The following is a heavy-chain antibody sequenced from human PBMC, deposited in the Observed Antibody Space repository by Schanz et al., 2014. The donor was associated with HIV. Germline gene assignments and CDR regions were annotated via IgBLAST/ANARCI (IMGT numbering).Heavy chain of an antibody. CDR3: ANQRYSGTYRPFDY. Sequence: EQLVASGGGVVQPGRSLRLSCVASGFNFNSYGMHWVRQAPGKGLEWVSAIDGVGDNTYYADSVKGRFTISRDNSKNTVYLRMSGLRAEDTAVYYCANQRYSGTYRPFDYWGRGTLVTVSS. CDR1: GFNFNSYG. J-gene: IGHJ4*02. D-gene: IGHD1-26*01. V-gene: IGHV3-23*04. CDR2: IDGVGDNT.